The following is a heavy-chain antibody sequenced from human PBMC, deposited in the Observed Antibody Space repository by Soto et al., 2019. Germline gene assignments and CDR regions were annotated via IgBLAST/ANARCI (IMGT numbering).Heavy chain of an antibody. CDR3: ARESYSGSFNFDY. Sequence: QVQLVQSGAEVKKPGASVKVSCKASGYTFTGYYMHWVRQAPGQGLEWMGWINPNSGGTNYAQKFQGWVTMTRDTSISSAYMELSRLRSDDTAVYYCARESYSGSFNFDYWGQGTLVTVSS. V-gene: IGHV1-2*04. J-gene: IGHJ4*02. CDR1: GYTFTGYY. CDR2: INPNSGGT. D-gene: IGHD1-26*01.